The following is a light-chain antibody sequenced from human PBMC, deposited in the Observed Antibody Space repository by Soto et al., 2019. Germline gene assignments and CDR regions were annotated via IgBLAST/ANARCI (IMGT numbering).Light chain of an antibody. V-gene: IGLV2-8*01. CDR2: EVT. J-gene: IGLJ1*01. CDR3: SSYAGSNSYV. CDR1: SSDFGGYNY. Sequence: QSALTQPPSASGSPGQSVTISCTGTSSDFGGYNYVSWYQQHPGKAPKLIIYEVTKRPSGVPDRFSGSKSGNTASLTVSGLQAEDEAHYNCSSYAGSNSYVFGTGTKLTVL.